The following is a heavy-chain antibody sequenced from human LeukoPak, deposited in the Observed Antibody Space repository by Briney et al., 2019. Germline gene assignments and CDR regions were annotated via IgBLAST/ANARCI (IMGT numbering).Heavy chain of an antibody. CDR3: AKVGWYGDLEH. D-gene: IGHD3-10*01. V-gene: IGHV3-23*01. CDR1: GFPFGTYG. CDR2: ISRSGVSI. Sequence: GGSLRLSCEGSGFPFGTYGMSWVRHAPGRGLEWVATISRSGVSIYYADSVKDRFTISRDNTENTVSLQMNSLRAEDTALYYCAKVGWYGDLEHWGQGTQVAVSS. J-gene: IGHJ1*01.